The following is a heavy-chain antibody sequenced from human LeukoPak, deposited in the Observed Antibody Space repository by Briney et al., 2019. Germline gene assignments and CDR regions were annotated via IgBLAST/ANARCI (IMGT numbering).Heavy chain of an antibody. D-gene: IGHD6-19*01. V-gene: IGHV3-64D*09. CDR2: ISSNGGTT. CDR1: GFTFSSYA. J-gene: IGHJ4*02. Sequence: GGSLRLSCSASGFTFSSYALHWVRQAPGKGLEYVSAISSNGGTTYYADSLKGRFTISRDNPKNMLYLQMSSLRAEDTAVYYCVKEGREGWNYFDYWGQGALVTVSS. CDR3: VKEGREGWNYFDY.